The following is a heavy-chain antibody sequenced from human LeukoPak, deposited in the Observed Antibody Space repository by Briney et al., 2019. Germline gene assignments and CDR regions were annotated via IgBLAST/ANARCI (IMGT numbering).Heavy chain of an antibody. CDR2: IYYSGST. V-gene: IGHV4-39*01. Sequence: PSETLSLTCTVSGGSISSSSYCWRWIRQPPGKGLEWIGSIYYSGSTYYNPSLKSRVTISVDTSKNQFSLKLSSVTAADTAVYYCARIGGSSGSYTPSCFDYWGQGTLVTVSS. CDR1: GGSISSSSYC. CDR3: ARIGGSSGSYTPSCFDY. D-gene: IGHD6-19*01. J-gene: IGHJ4*02.